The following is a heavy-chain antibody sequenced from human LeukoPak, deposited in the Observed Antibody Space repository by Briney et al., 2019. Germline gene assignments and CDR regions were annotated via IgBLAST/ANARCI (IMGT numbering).Heavy chain of an antibody. D-gene: IGHD1-26*01. CDR2: INPSGSST. CDR1: GYTFNSYY. V-gene: IGHV1-46*02. CDR3: ARDNSVGDTAWWFDP. Sequence: VASVKVSCKASGYTFNSYYMHWVRQAPGQGLEWMGLINPSGSSTSYAQKFQGRLSLTRDMSTSTDYMELSSLRSEDTAVYYCARDNSVGDTAWWFDPWGQGTLVTVSS. J-gene: IGHJ5*02.